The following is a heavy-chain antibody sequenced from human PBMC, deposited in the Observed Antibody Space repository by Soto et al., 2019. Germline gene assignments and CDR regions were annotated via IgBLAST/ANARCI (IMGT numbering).Heavy chain of an antibody. J-gene: IGHJ4*02. Sequence: PAETLSLTCTVSGCSISSGDYYWSWIRQPPGKGLEWIGYIYYSGSTFYNPSLKSRVSISVDTSKNQFSLKLSSVTAADTAVYYCARILPAATFDYWGQGTLVTVSS. CDR2: IYYSGST. V-gene: IGHV4-30-4*01. CDR1: GCSISSGDYY. D-gene: IGHD2-2*01. CDR3: ARILPAATFDY.